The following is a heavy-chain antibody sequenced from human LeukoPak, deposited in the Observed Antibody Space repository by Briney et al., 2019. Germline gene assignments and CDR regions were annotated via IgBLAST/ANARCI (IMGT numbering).Heavy chain of an antibody. CDR2: IRSKTHGETT. V-gene: IGHV3-15*01. Sequence: KSGGSLRLSCAASGFTFSSYSMNWVRQAPGKGLEWVGRIRSKTHGETTDYAAPVKGRFTISRDDSKNTLYLHMNSLTTEDTAVYFCAHRDTTMVRVDYWGQGTLVTVSS. CDR3: AHRDTTMVRVDY. J-gene: IGHJ4*02. CDR1: GFTFSSYS. D-gene: IGHD5-18*01.